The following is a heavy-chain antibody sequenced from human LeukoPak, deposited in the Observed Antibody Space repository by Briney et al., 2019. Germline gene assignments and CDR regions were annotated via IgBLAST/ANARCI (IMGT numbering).Heavy chain of an antibody. CDR3: ARDRCGSSCYYNMDI. Sequence: HPGGSLRLSCAASGFTFSSYAMTWVRQAPGKGLEWVSAISGTGASTYYADSVKGRFTISRDNSKNTLYLQMNSLRAEDTAVYYCARDRCGSSCYYNMDIWGKGTTVTVSS. J-gene: IGHJ6*03. CDR1: GFTFSSYA. D-gene: IGHD2-21*01. V-gene: IGHV3-23*01. CDR2: ISGTGAST.